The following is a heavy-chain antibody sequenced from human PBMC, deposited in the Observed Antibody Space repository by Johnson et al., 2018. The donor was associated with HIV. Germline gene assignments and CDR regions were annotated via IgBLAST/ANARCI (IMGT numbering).Heavy chain of an antibody. Sequence: QVQLVESGGGVVQPGGSLRLSCAVSGFSFSSYGMHWVRQAPGKGLEWVACIRYDGSKKYYADSVKGRFTISRDNSKNTLYLQMNSLRAEDRAVYYCARVGSYYYDSSGSALGAFDIWGQGTMVTVSS. CDR3: ARVGSYYYDSSGSALGAFDI. CDR1: GFSFSSYG. J-gene: IGHJ3*02. D-gene: IGHD3-22*01. CDR2: IRYDGSKK. V-gene: IGHV3-30*02.